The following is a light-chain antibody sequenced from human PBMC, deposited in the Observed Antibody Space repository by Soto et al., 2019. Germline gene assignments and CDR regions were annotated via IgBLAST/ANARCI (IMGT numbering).Light chain of an antibody. Sequence: DIQMTQSPSSLSASVGDRVTMTCRASQSISSYLNWYQQKPGKAPKLLIYAASSLQSGVPSRFSGSGSGTDFTLTISILQPEDFATYYCQQSYSTPPTFGQGTKLEIK. V-gene: IGKV1-39*01. CDR1: QSISSY. J-gene: IGKJ2*01. CDR3: QQSYSTPPT. CDR2: AAS.